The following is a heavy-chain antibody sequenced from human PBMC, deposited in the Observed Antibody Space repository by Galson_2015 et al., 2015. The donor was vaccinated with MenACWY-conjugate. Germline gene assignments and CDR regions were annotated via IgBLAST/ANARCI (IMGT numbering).Heavy chain of an antibody. D-gene: IGHD6-19*01. CDR3: AKDGDSSGWYYYFDY. J-gene: IGHJ4*02. Sequence: SLRLSCAASGFTFSSYAMSWVRQAPGKGLEWVSAMSGSGGSTYYADSVKGRFTISRDNSKNTLYLQMNSLRAEDTAVYYCAKDGDSSGWYYYFDYWGQGTLVTVSS. CDR2: MSGSGGST. V-gene: IGHV3-23*01. CDR1: GFTFSSYA.